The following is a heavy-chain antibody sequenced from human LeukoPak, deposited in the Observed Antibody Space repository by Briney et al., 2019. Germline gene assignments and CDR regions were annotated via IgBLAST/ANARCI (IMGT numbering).Heavy chain of an antibody. CDR2: IRYEGNEK. J-gene: IGHJ5*02. D-gene: IGHD3-10*01. Sequence: GRSLRLSCAASGFTFSYYGMHWVRQAPGKGLEWVGFIRYEGNEKYYAGSVKGRFTISRDNPKNTLYLEMNSLRVEDTAVYYCAKDLMRDRWFGESWGQGTLVTVSS. V-gene: IGHV3-30*02. CDR1: GFTFSYYG. CDR3: AKDLMRDRWFGES.